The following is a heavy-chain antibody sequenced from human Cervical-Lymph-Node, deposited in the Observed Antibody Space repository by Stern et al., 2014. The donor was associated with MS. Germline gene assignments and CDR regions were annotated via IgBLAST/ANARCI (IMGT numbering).Heavy chain of an antibody. Sequence: QVQLVQSGGEVKKPGASVKVSCKASGYTFTRYGITWVRQAPGQRLEWMGWINTNRGHTSYAQIFQGRLNMTADTPARTAYMELRNLTADDTAVYYCAKFTVALIPGGATINWLDPWGQGTLVTVSS. D-gene: IGHD3-16*01. CDR2: INTNRGHT. CDR1: GYTFTRYG. CDR3: AKFTVALIPGGATINWLDP. J-gene: IGHJ5*02. V-gene: IGHV1-18*01.